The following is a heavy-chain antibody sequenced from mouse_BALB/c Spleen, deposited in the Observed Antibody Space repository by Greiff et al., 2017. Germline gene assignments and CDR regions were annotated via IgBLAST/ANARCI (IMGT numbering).Heavy chain of an antibody. D-gene: IGHD2-2*01. CDR3: ARSGGYAYYFDY. Sequence: VQLQQTGPELVKPGASVKISCKASGYSFTDYIMLWVKQSHGKSLEWIGNINPYYGSTSYNLKFKGKATLTVDKSSSTAYMQLNSLTSEDSAVYYCARSGGYAYYFDYWGQGTTLTVSS. J-gene: IGHJ2*01. V-gene: IGHV1-39*01. CDR1: GYSFTDYI. CDR2: INPYYGST.